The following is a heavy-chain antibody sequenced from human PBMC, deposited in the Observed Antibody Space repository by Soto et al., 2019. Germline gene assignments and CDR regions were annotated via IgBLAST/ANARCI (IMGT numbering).Heavy chain of an antibody. CDR2: ISGSGGST. V-gene: IGHV3-23*01. CDR1: GFTFSSYA. J-gene: IGHJ4*02. D-gene: IGHD3-9*01. CDR3: AKVKVERYFDSSYYFDY. Sequence: GGSLRLSCAASGFTFSSYAMSWVRQAPGKGLEWVSAISGSGGSTYYADSVKGRFTISRDNSKNTLYLQMNSLRAGDTAVYYCAKVKVERYFDSSYYFDYWGQGTLVTVSS.